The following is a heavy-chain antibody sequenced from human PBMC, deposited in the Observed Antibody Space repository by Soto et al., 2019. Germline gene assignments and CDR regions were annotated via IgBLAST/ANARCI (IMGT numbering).Heavy chain of an antibody. CDR2: ISYDGSNE. J-gene: IGHJ5*02. V-gene: IGHV3-30-3*01. Sequence: GGSLRLSCAASGFNFCNYAMHWVRQAPGKGLEWVAVISYDGSNENYADSVKGRFTISRDNSKNTLCLQMNSLRAEDTAVYHCARDACSSSCSQNWFDTWGQGTLVTVSS. CDR3: ARDACSSSCSQNWFDT. CDR1: GFNFCNYA. D-gene: IGHD6-13*01.